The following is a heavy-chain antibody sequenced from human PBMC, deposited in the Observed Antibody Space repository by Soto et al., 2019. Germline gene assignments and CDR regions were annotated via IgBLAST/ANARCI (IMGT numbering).Heavy chain of an antibody. CDR2: ISTMGDNT. CDR1: GFTFSTYA. CDR3: ARDRESCSVANCFGSIWFDP. Sequence: EVELLESGGGSVQPGGSLRLSCAASGFTFSTYAMNWVRQAPGKGREWVSFISTMGDNTYSADSVKGRFPMSRDNSKNTLYLQMNSLGAEDTAIYYCARDRESCSVANCFGSIWFDPWGQGTLVTVSS. D-gene: IGHD2-2*01. J-gene: IGHJ5*02. V-gene: IGHV3-23*01.